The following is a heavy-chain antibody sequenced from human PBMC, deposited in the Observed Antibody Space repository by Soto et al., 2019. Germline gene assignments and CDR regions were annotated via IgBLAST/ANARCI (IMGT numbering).Heavy chain of an antibody. Sequence: GGSLRLSCAASGFTFSSYAMSWVRQAPGKGLEWVSAISGSGGSTYYADSVKGRFTISRDNSKNTLYLQMNSLRAEDTAVYYCAKDLPLVVVAATADYFDYWGQGTLVTVSS. V-gene: IGHV3-23*01. D-gene: IGHD2-15*01. CDR1: GFTFSSYA. CDR2: ISGSGGST. CDR3: AKDLPLVVVAATADYFDY. J-gene: IGHJ4*02.